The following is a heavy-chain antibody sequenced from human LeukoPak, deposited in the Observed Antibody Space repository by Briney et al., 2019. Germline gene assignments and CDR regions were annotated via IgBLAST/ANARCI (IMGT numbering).Heavy chain of an antibody. J-gene: IGHJ4*02. CDR1: GYTFTGYY. CDR3: ARDLLAADSSGYYLRFDY. Sequence: ASVKVSCKASGYTFTGYYMHWVRQAPGQGLEWMGIINPSGGSTSYAQKFQGRVTMTRDTSTSTVYMELSSLRSEDTAVYYCARDLLAADSSGYYLRFDYWGQGTLVTVSS. V-gene: IGHV1-46*01. D-gene: IGHD3-22*01. CDR2: INPSGGST.